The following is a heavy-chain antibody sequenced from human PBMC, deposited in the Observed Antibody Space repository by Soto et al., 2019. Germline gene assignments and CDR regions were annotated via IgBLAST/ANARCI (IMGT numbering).Heavy chain of an antibody. CDR3: ARDLTGYGDYKYGMDV. CDR1: GGSVSSGSYY. Sequence: SETLSLTCTVSGGSVSSGSYYWSWIRQPPGKGLEWIGYIYYSGSTNYNPSLKSRVTISVDTSKNQFSLKLSSVTAADTAVYYCARDLTGYGDYKYGMDVWGQGTTVTVSS. CDR2: IYYSGST. J-gene: IGHJ6*02. V-gene: IGHV4-61*01. D-gene: IGHD4-17*01.